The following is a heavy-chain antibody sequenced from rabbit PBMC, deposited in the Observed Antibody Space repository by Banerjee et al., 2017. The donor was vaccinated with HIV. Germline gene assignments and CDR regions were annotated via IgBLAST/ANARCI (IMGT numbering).Heavy chain of an antibody. CDR3: ARDLIGYGGYDYGNPDL. CDR1: GFDFSSSYY. V-gene: IGHV1S40*01. CDR2: MYAGSSGST. D-gene: IGHD6-1*01. Sequence: QSLEESGGDLVKPGASLTLTCTASGFDFSSSYYMCWVRQAPGKGLRWIACMYAGSSGSTYCASWAKGRYTISKTSSTTVTLQMTSLTAADKASYFCARDLIGYGGYDYGNPDLWGQGTLVTVS. J-gene: IGHJ6*01.